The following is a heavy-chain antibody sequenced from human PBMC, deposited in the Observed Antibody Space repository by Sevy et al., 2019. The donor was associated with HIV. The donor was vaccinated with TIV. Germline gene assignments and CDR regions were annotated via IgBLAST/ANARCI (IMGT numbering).Heavy chain of an antibody. D-gene: IGHD3-22*01. V-gene: IGHV3-11*01. J-gene: IGHJ4*02. CDR3: ARFHPTSHYDSSGYFDY. Sequence: GSLRLPCAASGFTFSDYYMSWIRQAPGKGLEWVSYISSSGSTIYYADSVKGRFTISRDNAKNSLYLQMNSLRAEDTAVYYCARFHPTSHYDSSGYFDYWGQGTLVTVSS. CDR1: GFTFSDYY. CDR2: ISSSGSTI.